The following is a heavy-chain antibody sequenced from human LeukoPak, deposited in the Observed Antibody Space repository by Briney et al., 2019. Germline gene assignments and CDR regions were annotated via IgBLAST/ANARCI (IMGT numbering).Heavy chain of an antibody. V-gene: IGHV1-2*02. CDR1: GYTFTGYY. Sequence: ASVKVSCKASGYTFTGYYMHWVRQAPGQGLEWMGWINPNSGGTNYAQKFQGRVTMTRDTSISTAYMELSRLRSDDTAVYYCARGRWESTSKYYYDSSGYSHWGQGTLVTVSS. CDR2: INPNSGGT. J-gene: IGHJ4*02. D-gene: IGHD3-22*01. CDR3: ARGRWESTSKYYYDSSGYSH.